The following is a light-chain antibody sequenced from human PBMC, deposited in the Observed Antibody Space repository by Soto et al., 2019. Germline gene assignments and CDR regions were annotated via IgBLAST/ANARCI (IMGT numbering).Light chain of an antibody. CDR1: QAISND. Sequence: AIQMTQSPSSLTASVGDRVTITCRASQAISNDLGWYQQKPGRAPKILIYDASTLQSGVPSRFSGSGSGTDFTLTISSLQPEDFATYYCLQDYNYPYTFGQGTKLEIK. CDR3: LQDYNYPYT. CDR2: DAS. V-gene: IGKV1-6*02. J-gene: IGKJ2*01.